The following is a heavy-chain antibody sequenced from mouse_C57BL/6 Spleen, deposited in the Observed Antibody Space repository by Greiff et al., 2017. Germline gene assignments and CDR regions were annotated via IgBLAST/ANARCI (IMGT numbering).Heavy chain of an antibody. CDR3: AREFTTVVATEYFDV. Sequence: EVKVVESEGGLVQPGSSMKLSCTASGFTFSDYYMAWVRQVPEKGLEWVANINYDGSSTYYLDSLKSRFIISRDNAKNILYLQMSSLKSEDTATYYCAREFTTVVATEYFDVWGTGTTVTVSS. V-gene: IGHV5-16*01. J-gene: IGHJ1*03. CDR2: INYDGSST. D-gene: IGHD1-1*01. CDR1: GFTFSDYY.